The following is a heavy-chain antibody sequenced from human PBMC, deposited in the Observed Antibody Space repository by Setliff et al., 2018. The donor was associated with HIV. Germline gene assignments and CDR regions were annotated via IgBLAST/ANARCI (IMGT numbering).Heavy chain of an antibody. CDR1: GYTFTSYG. CDR3: ARDTFFWGGFDPFDV. CDR2: ISSRNGDT. V-gene: IGHV1-18*01. Sequence: ASVKVSCKASGYTFTSYGITWVRQAPGQGFEWMGWISSRNGDTKYAQKFQGRITLTTDTSTTTAYMELRYLRSDDTAVYYCARDTFFWGGFDPFDVWGQGTMVTVSS. J-gene: IGHJ3*01. D-gene: IGHD3-3*01.